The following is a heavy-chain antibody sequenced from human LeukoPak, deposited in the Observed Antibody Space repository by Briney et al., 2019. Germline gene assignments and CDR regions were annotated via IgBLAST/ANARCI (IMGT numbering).Heavy chain of an antibody. J-gene: IGHJ6*02. V-gene: IGHV1-18*04. CDR3: ARGYCRSASCHEPPLYGMDV. CDR2: ISTYSGNT. Sequence: ASIKVSCKASGYTFTHYGFSWVRQAPGQGLEWMGWISTYSGNTNYAQQHQGRVTMTSDTSTSTVYMELRSLRSDDTAVYYWARGYCRSASCHEPPLYGMDVWGQGTTVTVS. CDR1: GYTFTHYG. D-gene: IGHD2-2*01.